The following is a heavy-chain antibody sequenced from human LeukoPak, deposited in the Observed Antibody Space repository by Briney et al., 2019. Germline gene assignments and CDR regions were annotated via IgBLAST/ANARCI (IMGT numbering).Heavy chain of an antibody. D-gene: IGHD3-10*01. CDR3: ARDPYYYDSGSFAAFDT. V-gene: IGHV3-23*01. Sequence: PGGSLRLSCAASGFTFSIHGMNWVRQAPGKGLEWVSGIGPSGVRTYYADSVKGRFTISRDNAKNSLYLQMNSLRAEDTAVYYCARDPYYYDSGSFAAFDTWGQGTMVTVSS. J-gene: IGHJ3*02. CDR2: IGPSGVRT. CDR1: GFTFSIHG.